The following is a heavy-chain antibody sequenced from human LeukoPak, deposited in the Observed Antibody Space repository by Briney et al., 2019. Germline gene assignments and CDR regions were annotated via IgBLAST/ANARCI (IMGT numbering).Heavy chain of an antibody. D-gene: IGHD2-2*01. CDR3: ARGGALLGYCSSTSCHDAFDI. V-gene: IGHV4-30-2*01. J-gene: IGHJ3*02. CDR1: GGSISSGGYY. CDR2: IYHSGST. Sequence: SETLSLTCTVSGGSISSGGYYWSWIRQPPGKGPEWIGYIYHSGSTYYNPSLKSRVTISVDRSKNQFSLKLSSVTAADTAVYYCARGGALLGYCSSTSCHDAFDIWGQGTMVTVSS.